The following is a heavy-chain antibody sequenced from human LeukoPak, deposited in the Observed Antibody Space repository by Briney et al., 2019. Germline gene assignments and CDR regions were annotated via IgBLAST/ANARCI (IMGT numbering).Heavy chain of an antibody. CDR3: ARDDGLIFDY. CDR1: GRSISSGSYF. D-gene: IGHD3-9*01. Sequence: SETLSLTCTVSGRSISSGSYFWAWIRQPAGKGLEWIGRIYPSGSTYYNLSLKSRVTISVDTSKNQFSLKLSSVTAADTAVYYCARDDGLIFDYWGQGTLVTVSS. CDR2: IYPSGST. V-gene: IGHV4-61*02. J-gene: IGHJ4*02.